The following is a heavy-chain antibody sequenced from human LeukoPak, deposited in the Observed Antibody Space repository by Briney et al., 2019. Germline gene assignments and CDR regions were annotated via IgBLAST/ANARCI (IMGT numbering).Heavy chain of an antibody. CDR3: AKGRYDYGNY. Sequence: GGSLRLSCAASGFTFNSYAMSWVRQAPGKGLEWVSAISGSGDRTFYADSVKGRLTISRDNSKNTLYLQMNSLRAEDTAVYYCAKGRYDYGNYWGQGTLVTVSS. CDR1: GFTFNSYA. CDR2: ISGSGDRT. D-gene: IGHD4-17*01. J-gene: IGHJ4*02. V-gene: IGHV3-23*01.